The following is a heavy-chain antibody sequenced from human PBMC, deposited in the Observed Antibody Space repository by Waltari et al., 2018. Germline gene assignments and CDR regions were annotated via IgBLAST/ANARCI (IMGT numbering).Heavy chain of an antibody. CDR2: INHSGST. Sequence: QVQLQQWGAGLLKPSETLSLTCAVYGGSFSGYYWSWIRQPPGKGLEWIGEINHSGSTNYNPSLKNRVTLSVDTAKNQFSLKLSSVTAADTAVYYFASFDSSGIGAYDAFDIWGQGTMVTVSS. D-gene: IGHD3-22*01. CDR3: ASFDSSGIGAYDAFDI. V-gene: IGHV4-34*01. J-gene: IGHJ3*02. CDR1: GGSFSGYY.